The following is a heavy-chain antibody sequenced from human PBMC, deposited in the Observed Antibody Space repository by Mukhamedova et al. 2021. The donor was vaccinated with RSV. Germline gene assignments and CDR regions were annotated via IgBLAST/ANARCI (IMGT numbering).Heavy chain of an antibody. CDR3: ARVGIAVADADAFD. V-gene: IGHV3-30*04. CDR1: GFTFSSYA. J-gene: IGHJ3*01. CDR2: ISYDGSNK. D-gene: IGHD6-19*01. Sequence: GFTFSSYAMHWVRQAPGKGLEWVAVISYDGSNKYYADSVKGRFTISRDNSKNTLYLQMSSLRAEDTAVYYCARVGIAVADADAFD.